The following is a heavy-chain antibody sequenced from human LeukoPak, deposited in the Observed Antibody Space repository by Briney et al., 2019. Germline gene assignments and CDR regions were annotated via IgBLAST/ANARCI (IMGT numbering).Heavy chain of an antibody. CDR3: ARDLVGSADPSHMDV. Sequence: GGSLRLSCQASGFSFNDYIMSWVRQAPGKGLEWVSYISSSSSTIYYADSVKGRFTISRDNAKNSLYLQMNSLRAEDTAVYYCARDLVGSADPSHMDVWGKGTTVTVSS. D-gene: IGHD3-10*02. CDR1: GFSFNDYI. CDR2: ISSSSSTI. J-gene: IGHJ6*03. V-gene: IGHV3-48*01.